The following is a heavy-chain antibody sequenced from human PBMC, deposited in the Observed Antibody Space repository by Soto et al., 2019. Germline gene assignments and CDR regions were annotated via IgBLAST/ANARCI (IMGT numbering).Heavy chain of an antibody. J-gene: IGHJ5*02. CDR3: GGYSGDGIWS. CDR2: ISSNGGTT. Sequence: VQLVEPGGGLVQPGGSLRLSCAASGFTFSSYSMHWVRQAPGKGLEYVSAISSNGGTTSYANSVKGRFTISRDNSKNMLYLQMGSLRAEDMAVYYCGGYSGDGIWSWGQGTLVTVSS. V-gene: IGHV3-64*01. CDR1: GFTFSSYS. D-gene: IGHD1-26*01.